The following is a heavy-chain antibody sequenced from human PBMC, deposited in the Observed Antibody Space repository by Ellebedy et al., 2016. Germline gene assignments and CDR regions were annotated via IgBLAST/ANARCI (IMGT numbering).Heavy chain of an antibody. D-gene: IGHD6-19*01. CDR2: IRSKAYGGTT. V-gene: IGHV3-49*03. Sequence: GESLKISXTASGFTFGDYAMSWFRQAPGKGLEWVGFIRSKAYGGTTEYAASVKGRFTISRDDSKSIAYLQMNSLKTEDTAVYYCTRDLIAVAGSNLYYYGMDVWGQGTTVTVSS. J-gene: IGHJ6*02. CDR1: GFTFGDYA. CDR3: TRDLIAVAGSNLYYYGMDV.